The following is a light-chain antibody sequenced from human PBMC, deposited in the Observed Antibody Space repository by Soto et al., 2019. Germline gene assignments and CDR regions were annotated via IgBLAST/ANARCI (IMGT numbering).Light chain of an antibody. Sequence: EIVMTQSPATLSVSPGERATLSCRASQIISSNLACFRQKPGQAPRLFMYDASTRPTGLPDLCSGSGSGTDFTLTISSLQSEDFAVYYCQQYDNCPYTFGQGTRLENK. CDR1: QIISSN. CDR2: DAS. V-gene: IGKV3-15*01. J-gene: IGKJ2*01. CDR3: QQYDNCPYT.